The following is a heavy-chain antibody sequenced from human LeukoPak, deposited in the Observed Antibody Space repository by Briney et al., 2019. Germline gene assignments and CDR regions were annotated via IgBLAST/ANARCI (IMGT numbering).Heavy chain of an antibody. J-gene: IGHJ4*02. D-gene: IGHD5-12*01. Sequence: SETLSLTCTVSGYSISSGYYWGWIRQPPGKGLERIGSIYHSGSTYYNPSLKGRVTISVDTSKNQFSLKLSSVTAADTAVYYCARSASGYDLYYFDYWGQGTLVTVSS. V-gene: IGHV4-38-2*02. CDR3: ARSASGYDLYYFDY. CDR2: IYHSGST. CDR1: GYSISSGYY.